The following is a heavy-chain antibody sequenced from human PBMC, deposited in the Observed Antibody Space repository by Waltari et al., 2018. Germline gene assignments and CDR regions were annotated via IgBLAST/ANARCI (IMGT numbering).Heavy chain of an antibody. CDR1: GFTFSSYA. V-gene: IGHV3-30*01. CDR2: ISYDGSNK. CDR3: ARDALVYDSSGYSLPSDY. J-gene: IGHJ4*02. Sequence: VQLVESGGGLIQPGRSLRLSCAASGFTFSSYAMHWVRQAPGKGLEWVAVISYDGSNKYYADSVKGRFTISRDNSKNTLYLQMNSLRAEDTAVYYCARDALVYDSSGYSLPSDYWGQGTLVTVSS. D-gene: IGHD3-22*01.